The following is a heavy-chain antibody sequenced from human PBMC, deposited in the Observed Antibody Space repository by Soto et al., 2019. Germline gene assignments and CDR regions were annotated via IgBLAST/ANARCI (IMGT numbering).Heavy chain of an antibody. CDR2: IGNSGRNV. J-gene: IGHJ6*02. V-gene: IGHV3-48*03. CDR1: GFTFSTYE. Sequence: GGSLRLSCAASGFTFSTYEMTWVRQAPGKGLEWVSDIGNSGRNVYYADSVKGRFTISRDDARNTVLLQMNSLRVEDTAVYYCRRIRRTFGLYGLDVWGQGTTVTVSS. CDR3: RRIRRTFGLYGLDV. D-gene: IGHD3-10*01.